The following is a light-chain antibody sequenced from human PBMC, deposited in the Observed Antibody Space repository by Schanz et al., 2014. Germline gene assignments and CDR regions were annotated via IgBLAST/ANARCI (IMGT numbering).Light chain of an antibody. CDR2: RND. J-gene: IGLJ2*01. Sequence: QSVLTQPPSASGTPGQRVTISCSGSRSNLGSGYVYWYQHLPGTAPKLLIYRNDQRPSGVPDRFSGSKSGTSASLAITGLQAEDEADYYCQSYDSSLSALFGGGTKLTVL. CDR1: RSNLGSGY. V-gene: IGLV1-47*01. CDR3: QSYDSSLSAL.